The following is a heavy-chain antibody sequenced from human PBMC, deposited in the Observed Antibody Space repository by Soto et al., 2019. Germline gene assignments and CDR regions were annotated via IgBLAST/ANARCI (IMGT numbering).Heavy chain of an antibody. CDR1: GFSFSEFA. CDR3: ARGRYSSDGGVGMDV. D-gene: IGHD6-25*01. Sequence: EAQLVQSGEGLVQPGGSLRLSCAGSGFSFSEFAMHWVRQAPGKGLEYVSGIRSNGDSTYYADSVKGRFTIARDNFKNMGYLQMGSVRPDDMAVYYCARGRYSSDGGVGMDVWGQGTTVTVSS. J-gene: IGHJ6*02. CDR2: IRSNGDST. V-gene: IGHV3-64*02.